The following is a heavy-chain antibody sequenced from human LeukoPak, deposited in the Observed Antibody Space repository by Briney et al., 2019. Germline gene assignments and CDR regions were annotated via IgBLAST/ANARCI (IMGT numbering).Heavy chain of an antibody. J-gene: IGHJ4*02. CDR1: GFTISNYA. CDR2: ITSSGDTT. V-gene: IGHV3-23*01. D-gene: IGHD1-26*01. CDR3: TVYRIVGATSADY. Sequence: GGSLRLSCAASGFTISNYAMSWVRQAPGKGLEWVSYITSSGDTTDNADSVKGRFTMSRDNSKNEVYLQMNSLKTEDTAVYYCTVYRIVGATSADYWGQGTLVTVSS.